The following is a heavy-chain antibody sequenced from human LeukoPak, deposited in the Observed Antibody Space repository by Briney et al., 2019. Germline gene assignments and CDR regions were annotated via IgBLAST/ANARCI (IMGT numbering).Heavy chain of an antibody. J-gene: IGHJ6*03. CDR1: RTTFIHYW. CDR3: ARDVRNRVGLNYYHQYMDV. CDR2: KNQDGSEK. Sequence: GGSLRLSCAASRTTFIHYWMSWVRQAPGKGVEWLANKNQDGSEKYYVDSVKGRFIISRDNAENSVYLHMNSLRADDTAVYYCARDVRNRVGLNYYHQYMDVWGKGTTVTVYS. V-gene: IGHV3-7*01. D-gene: IGHD1-26*01.